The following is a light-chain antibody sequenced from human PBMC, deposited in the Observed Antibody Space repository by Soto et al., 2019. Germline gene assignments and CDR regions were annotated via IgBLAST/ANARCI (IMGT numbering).Light chain of an antibody. V-gene: IGKV3-15*01. Sequence: EIVTTQSPATLSVSPGERATLSCRASQSVSSNLAWYQQKPGQAPRLLIYGASTRATGIPARFSGSGSGTEFTLTISSLQPDDSATYYCQQYSDNWTFGQGTKV. J-gene: IGKJ1*01. CDR2: GAS. CDR3: QQYSDNWT. CDR1: QSVSSN.